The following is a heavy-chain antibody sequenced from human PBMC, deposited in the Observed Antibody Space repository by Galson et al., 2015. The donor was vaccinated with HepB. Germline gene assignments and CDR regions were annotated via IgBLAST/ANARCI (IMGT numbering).Heavy chain of an antibody. J-gene: IGHJ4*02. CDR1: GFTFSSYA. CDR2: ISSNGGST. V-gene: IGHV3-64D*06. CDR3: VKEPSDIVVVPAAMV. D-gene: IGHD2-2*01. Sequence: SLRLSCAASGFTFSSYAMHWVRQAPGKGLEYVSAISSNGGSTYYADSVKGRFTISRDNSKNTLYLQMSSLRAEDTAVYYCVKEPSDIVVVPAAMVWGQGTLVTVSS.